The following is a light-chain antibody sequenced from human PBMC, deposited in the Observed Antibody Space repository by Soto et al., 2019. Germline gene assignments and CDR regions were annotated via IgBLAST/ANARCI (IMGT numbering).Light chain of an antibody. V-gene: IGLV2-14*01. Sequence: QSVLTQPASVSGSPGQSINNSCTGTSSDVGGYNYVSWYQQHPGKAPKLMIYEVSNRPSGVSNRFSGSKSGNTASLTISGVQAEDEADYYCSSYTTSSTRVFGTGTKVTLL. CDR1: SSDVGGYNY. CDR3: SSYTTSSTRV. CDR2: EVS. J-gene: IGLJ1*01.